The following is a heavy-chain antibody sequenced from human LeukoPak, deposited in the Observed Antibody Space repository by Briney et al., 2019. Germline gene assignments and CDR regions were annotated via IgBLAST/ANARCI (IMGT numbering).Heavy chain of an antibody. Sequence: PPETLSLTCTVSGGSISSYYWSWIRQPPGKGLEWIGYIYYSGSTNYNPSLKSRVTISVDTSKNQFSLKLSSVTAADTAVYYCARNSRGFRRSFDYWGQGTLVTVSS. J-gene: IGHJ4*02. D-gene: IGHD3-3*01. CDR2: IYYSGST. V-gene: IGHV4-59*01. CDR3: ARNSRGFRRSFDY. CDR1: GGSISSYY.